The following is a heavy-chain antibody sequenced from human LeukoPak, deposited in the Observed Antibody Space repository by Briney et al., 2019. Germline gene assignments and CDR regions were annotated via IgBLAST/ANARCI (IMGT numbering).Heavy chain of an antibody. CDR1: GLTFSNFP. V-gene: IGHV3-30*02. CDR3: ATQSITLVVVISPFDY. J-gene: IGHJ4*02. Sequence: GGSLRLSCAASGLTFSNFPMHWVRQAPGKGLEWVALIQDDGATTSYADSVRGRFTISRDNSKSTVCLQMNSLKPDDTAVYYCATQSITLVVVISPFDYWGQGTLVTVSS. CDR2: IQDDGATT. D-gene: IGHD3-22*01.